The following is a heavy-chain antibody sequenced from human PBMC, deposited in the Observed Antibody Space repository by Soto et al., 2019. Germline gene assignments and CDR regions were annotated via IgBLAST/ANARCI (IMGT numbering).Heavy chain of an antibody. CDR3: AKGPYGDYTGGFDY. D-gene: IGHD4-17*01. J-gene: IGHJ4*02. V-gene: IGHV3-9*01. CDR1: GFTFDDYA. CDR2: ISGSGGSI. Sequence: GGSLRLSCAASGFTFDDYAMHWVRQAPGKGLEWVSGISGSGGSIGYADSAKGRFTISRDNSKNSLYLQMNSLRAEDTAVYYCAKGPYGDYTGGFDYWGQGTLVTVSS.